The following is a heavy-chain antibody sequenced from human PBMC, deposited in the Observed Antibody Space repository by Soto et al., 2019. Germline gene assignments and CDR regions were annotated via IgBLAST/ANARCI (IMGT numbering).Heavy chain of an antibody. CDR1: GFTFTSHA. D-gene: IGHD4-17*01. V-gene: IGHV3-23*01. CDR2: ISGSGGTT. Sequence: GGSLRLSCAASGFTFTSHAMSWVRQAPGKGLEWVSGISGSGGTTYYADAVKGRFTISRDNSKNTLYLQMNSLRGEDTAVYYCAKDRSPTTVTPSHFAYWGRGTLVTVSS. J-gene: IGHJ4*02. CDR3: AKDRSPTTVTPSHFAY.